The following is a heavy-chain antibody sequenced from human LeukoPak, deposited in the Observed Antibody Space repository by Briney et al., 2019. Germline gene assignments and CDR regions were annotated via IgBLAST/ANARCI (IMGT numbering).Heavy chain of an antibody. CDR3: ARRGDILTDYAFDY. Sequence: SETLSLTCSVSGGSINSNSHYWDWIRQAPGKGLEWIGNIYYSGTTSYNPSLKSRVTISVDTSKNQFSLRLSSVTAADTAVYYCARRGDILTDYAFDYWGQGTLVTVSS. CDR2: IYYSGTT. J-gene: IGHJ4*02. D-gene: IGHD3-9*01. CDR1: GGSINSNSHY. V-gene: IGHV4-39*01.